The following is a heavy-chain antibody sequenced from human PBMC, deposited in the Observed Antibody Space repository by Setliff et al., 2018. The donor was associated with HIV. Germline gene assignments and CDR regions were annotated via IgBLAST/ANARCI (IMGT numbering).Heavy chain of an antibody. V-gene: IGHV3-23*01. CDR2: ISGSGGST. J-gene: IGHJ3*02. CDR3: AKHIAALVRGLAAFDI. D-gene: IGHD6-6*01. CDR1: GFTFSSYA. Sequence: GGSLRLSCAASGFTFSSYAMSWVRQAPGKGLEWVSAISGSGGSTYYADSVKGRFTISRDNSKNTLYLQMNSLRAEDTAVYYCAKHIAALVRGLAAFDIWGQGTMVT.